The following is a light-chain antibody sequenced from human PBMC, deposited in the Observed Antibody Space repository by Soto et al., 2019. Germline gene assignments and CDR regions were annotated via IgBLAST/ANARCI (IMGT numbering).Light chain of an antibody. V-gene: IGKV1-5*03. CDR1: QSISSY. Sequence: DIQMTQSPSSLSASVGDRVTITCRASQSISSYLNWYHQKPGKAPKLLIYKASSLESGVPSRFSGSGSGTEFTLTISSLQPDDFATYYCQQYNSYWTFGQGTKV. CDR3: QQYNSYWT. J-gene: IGKJ1*01. CDR2: KAS.